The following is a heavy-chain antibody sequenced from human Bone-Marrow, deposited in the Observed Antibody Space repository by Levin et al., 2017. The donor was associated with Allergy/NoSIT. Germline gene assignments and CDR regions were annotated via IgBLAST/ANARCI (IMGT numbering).Heavy chain of an antibody. J-gene: IGHJ4*02. Sequence: GGSLRLSCAASGFTFDDYAMHWVRQAPGKGLEWVSGISWNSGSIGYADSVKGRFTISRDNAKNSLYLQMNSLRAEDTALYYCAKDPYSSGWKYYFDYWGQGTLVTVSS. CDR1: GFTFDDYA. D-gene: IGHD6-19*01. CDR2: ISWNSGSI. V-gene: IGHV3-9*01. CDR3: AKDPYSSGWKYYFDY.